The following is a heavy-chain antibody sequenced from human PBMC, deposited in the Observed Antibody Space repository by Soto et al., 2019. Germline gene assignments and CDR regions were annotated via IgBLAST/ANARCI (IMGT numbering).Heavy chain of an antibody. J-gene: IGHJ5*02. D-gene: IGHD4-4*01. Sequence: QLQLQESGPGLVKPSETLSLTCSVSGDSIRSSPYYWAWIRQPPGQALEWIGNVYYSGTSYRNPSLKSRVTLSVDRSKNHFSLHLTSVTAADSAVYYCAPLRDYNNYGWFDPLGPVSLVTVSS. CDR3: APLRDYNNYGWFDP. V-gene: IGHV4-39*01. CDR1: GDSIRSSPYY. CDR2: VYYSGTS.